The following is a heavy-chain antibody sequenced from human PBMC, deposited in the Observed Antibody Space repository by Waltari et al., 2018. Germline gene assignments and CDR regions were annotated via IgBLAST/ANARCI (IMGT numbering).Heavy chain of an antibody. CDR3: ARVSMVRGVFDY. J-gene: IGHJ4*02. CDR1: GYTFTSYA. Sequence: QVQLVQSGAEVKKPGASVKVSCKASGYTFTSYAMHWVRQAPGQRLEWMGWINAGNGNTKYSQKFQGRVTITRDTSASKAYMELSSLRSEDTAVYYCARVSMVRGVFDYWGQGTLVTVSS. V-gene: IGHV1-3*01. CDR2: INAGNGNT. D-gene: IGHD3-10*01.